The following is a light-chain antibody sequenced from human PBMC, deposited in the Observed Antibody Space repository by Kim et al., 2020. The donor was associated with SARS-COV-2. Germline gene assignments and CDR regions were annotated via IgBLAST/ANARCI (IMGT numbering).Light chain of an antibody. V-gene: IGLV3-19*01. CDR1: SLRNYY. Sequence: SSELTQDPAVSVALGQTVRITCQGDSLRNYYGSWYQQKPGQAPILVISGKNDRPSGIPDRFSGSSSGNTASLTIAGAQAEDEADYYCNSRDSGGYVIFGGGTKLTVL. CDR3: NSRDSGGYVI. J-gene: IGLJ2*01. CDR2: GKN.